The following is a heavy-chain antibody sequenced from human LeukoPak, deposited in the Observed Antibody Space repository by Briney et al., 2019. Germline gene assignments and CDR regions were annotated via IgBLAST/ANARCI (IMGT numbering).Heavy chain of an antibody. CDR1: GGSISSYY. J-gene: IGHJ5*02. V-gene: IGHV4-59*01. D-gene: IGHD1-26*01. CDR2: IYYSGST. Sequence: SETLSLTCTVSGGSISSYYWSWIRQPPGKGLEWIGYIYYSGSTNYNPSLKSRVTISVDTSKNQFSLKLSSVTAADTAVYYCARDSGSFLRSSWFDPWGQGTLVTVSS. CDR3: ARDSGSFLRSSWFDP.